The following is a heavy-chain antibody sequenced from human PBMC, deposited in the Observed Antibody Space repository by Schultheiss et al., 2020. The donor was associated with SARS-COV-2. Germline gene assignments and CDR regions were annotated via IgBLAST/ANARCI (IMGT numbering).Heavy chain of an antibody. D-gene: IGHD3-22*01. CDR1: GGSISSYY. Sequence: SETLSLTCAVSGGSISSYYWTWIRQSPGKGLEYIGYIYYSGSTNYNPSLRSRVTISVDTSNNQFSLSLNSVTAADTAVYYCVRDDGGYFRTSWFDPWGQGTRVTVSS. CDR3: VRDDGGYFRTSWFDP. CDR2: IYYSGST. V-gene: IGHV4-59*01. J-gene: IGHJ5*02.